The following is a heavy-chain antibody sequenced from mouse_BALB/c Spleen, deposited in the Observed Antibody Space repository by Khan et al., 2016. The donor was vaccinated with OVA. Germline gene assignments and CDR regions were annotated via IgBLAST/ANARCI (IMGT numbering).Heavy chain of an antibody. Sequence: KQSPGKALRWMGWINTYTGEPTYTDDFKGRFAFSLETSPSTAYFQINNLKTEDTATYFCARPPYFSYTLDYWGQGTSVTVSS. CDR2: INTYTGEP. D-gene: IGHD2-10*01. V-gene: IGHV9-3-1*01. CDR3: ARPPYFSYTLDY. J-gene: IGHJ4*01.